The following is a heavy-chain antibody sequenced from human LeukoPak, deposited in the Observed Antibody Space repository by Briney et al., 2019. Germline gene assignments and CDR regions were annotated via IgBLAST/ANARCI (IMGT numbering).Heavy chain of an antibody. V-gene: IGHV1-24*01. J-gene: IGHJ3*02. CDR2: FXXEDGET. D-gene: IGHD2-2*01. CDR1: GYTLTEXX. Sequence: SCKVXGYTLTEXXXXXVRXAPGXGLEXXGGFXXEDGETIYAQKFQGRVTMTEDTSTDTAYMELSRLRSEDTAVYYCATQGFCDSTGXYAHNYDIWGLGTMVTVSS. CDR3: ATQGFCDSTGXYAHNYDI.